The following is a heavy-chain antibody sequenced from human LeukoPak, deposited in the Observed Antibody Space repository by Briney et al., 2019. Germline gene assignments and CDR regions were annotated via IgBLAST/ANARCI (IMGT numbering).Heavy chain of an antibody. V-gene: IGHV3-30-3*01. CDR1: GFTFSSYA. Sequence: GRSLRLSCAASGFTFSSYAMHWVRQAPGKGLEWVAVISYDGSNKYYADSVKGRFTISRDNSNNTPYLQMNSLRAEDTAVYYCAKDLYCSSTSCYMDVWGKGTTVTVSS. J-gene: IGHJ6*03. CDR3: AKDLYCSSTSCYMDV. D-gene: IGHD2-2*01. CDR2: ISYDGSNK.